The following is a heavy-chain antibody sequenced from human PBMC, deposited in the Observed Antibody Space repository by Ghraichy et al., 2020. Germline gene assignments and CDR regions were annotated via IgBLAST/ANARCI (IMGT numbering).Heavy chain of an antibody. D-gene: IGHD6-19*01. J-gene: IGHJ6*02. Sequence: ASVISCKASGYTFFTYDISWVRQAPGQGLEWMGWIGTYNGYTDYAQNLQGRVTMTTDTSRSTSYMELRSLTYDDTAMYFCARCPRGAVPGGLDVWGQGTTVTV. V-gene: IGHV1-18*01. CDR2: IGTYNGYT. CDR1: GYTFFTYD. CDR3: ARCPRGAVPGGLDV.